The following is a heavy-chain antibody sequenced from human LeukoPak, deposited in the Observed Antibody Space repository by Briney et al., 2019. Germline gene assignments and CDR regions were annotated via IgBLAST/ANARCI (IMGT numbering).Heavy chain of an antibody. J-gene: IGHJ6*02. V-gene: IGHV3-48*03. CDR1: GFTFSSYE. Sequence: PGGSLRLSCAASGFTFSSYEMNWVRQAPGKGLEWVSYISSSGSTIYYADSVKGRFTISRDNAKNSLYLQMNSLRAEDTAVYYCARDAGGSYYDILTGYYTNYGMDVWGQGTTVTVSS. CDR3: ARDAGGSYYDILTGYYTNYGMDV. D-gene: IGHD3-9*01. CDR2: ISSSGSTI.